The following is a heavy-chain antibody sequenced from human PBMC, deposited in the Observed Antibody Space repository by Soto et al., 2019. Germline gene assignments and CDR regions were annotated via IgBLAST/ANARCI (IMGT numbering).Heavy chain of an antibody. CDR3: ATASVKYYYDSSGYYYPYYFDY. Sequence: ASVKVSCKVSGYTLTELSMHWVRQAPGKGLEWMGGFDPEDGETTYAQKFQGRVTMTEDTSTDTAYMELSSLRSEDTAVYYCATASVKYYYDSSGYYYPYYFDYWGQGTLVTVSS. CDR1: GYTLTELS. J-gene: IGHJ4*02. V-gene: IGHV1-24*01. D-gene: IGHD3-22*01. CDR2: FDPEDGET.